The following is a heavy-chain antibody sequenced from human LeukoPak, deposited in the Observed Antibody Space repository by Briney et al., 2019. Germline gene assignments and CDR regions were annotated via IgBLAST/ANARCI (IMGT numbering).Heavy chain of an antibody. CDR1: GYTFTSYG. V-gene: IGHV1-18*01. Sequence: GASVKVSCKASGYTFTSYGISWVRQAPGQGLEWMGWISAYNGNTNYAQKLQGRVTMTTDTSTSTAYMELRSLRSDDTAVYYCARDRAYCGGDCYSPVIGYWGQGTLVTVSS. J-gene: IGHJ4*02. CDR3: ARDRAYCGGDCYSPVIGY. D-gene: IGHD2-21*01. CDR2: ISAYNGNT.